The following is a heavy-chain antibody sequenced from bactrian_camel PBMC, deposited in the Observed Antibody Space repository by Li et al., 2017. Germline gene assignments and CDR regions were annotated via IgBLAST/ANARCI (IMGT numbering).Heavy chain of an antibody. D-gene: IGHD5*01. V-gene: IGHV3S67*01. CDR2: IRRDDLT. CDR1: GLSVSDFS. J-gene: IGHJ4*01. CDR3: AASGYCWGNTWARPSRYEL. Sequence: VQLVESGGGSVQTGGSLRLSCAPSGLSVSDFSMAWFRQSPGKEREGVAAIRRDDLTAYTDFVKGRFTISQDNAKKTLTLVMDSLKPEDTGTYYCAASGYCWGNTWARPSRYELWGQGTQVTVS.